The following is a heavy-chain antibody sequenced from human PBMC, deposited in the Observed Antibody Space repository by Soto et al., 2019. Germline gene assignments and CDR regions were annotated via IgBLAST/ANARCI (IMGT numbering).Heavy chain of an antibody. D-gene: IGHD4-17*01. CDR1: GFTFSSYN. CDR3: AGIYGDYSAVGY. Sequence: GGSPRASCAAPGFTFSSYNMNWVPQAPGKGLEWASSISSSSSYIYYADSVKGRFTISRDNAKNSLYLQMNSLRAEDTAVYYCAGIYGDYSAVGYWGQGTLVTVSS. CDR2: ISSSSSYI. V-gene: IGHV3-21*01. J-gene: IGHJ4*02.